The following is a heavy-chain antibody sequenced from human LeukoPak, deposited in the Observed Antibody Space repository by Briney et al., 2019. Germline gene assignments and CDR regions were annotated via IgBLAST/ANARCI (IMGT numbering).Heavy chain of an antibody. J-gene: IGHJ5*02. D-gene: IGHD3-10*01. V-gene: IGHV4-39*07. CDR3: AREGPTMVTNWFDP. Sequence: SETLSLTCTVSGGSISSSSYYWGWIRQPPGKGLEWIGSIYHSGSTYYNPSLKSRVTISVDTSKNQFSLKLSSVTAADTAVYYCAREGPTMVTNWFDPWGQGTLVTVSS. CDR2: IYHSGST. CDR1: GGSISSSSYY.